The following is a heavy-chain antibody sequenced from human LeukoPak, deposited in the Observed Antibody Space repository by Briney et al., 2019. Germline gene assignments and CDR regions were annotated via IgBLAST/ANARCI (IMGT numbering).Heavy chain of an antibody. J-gene: IGHJ4*02. CDR3: AKGTGYSSSWYGYYFDY. CDR1: GFTFSSYE. V-gene: IGHV3-48*03. D-gene: IGHD6-13*01. Sequence: GGSLRLSCAASGFTFSSYEMNWVRQAPGKGLEWVSYISSSGSTIYYADSVKGRFTISRDNAKNSLYLQMNSLRAEDMALYYCAKGTGYSSSWYGYYFDYWGQGTLVTVSS. CDR2: ISSSGSTI.